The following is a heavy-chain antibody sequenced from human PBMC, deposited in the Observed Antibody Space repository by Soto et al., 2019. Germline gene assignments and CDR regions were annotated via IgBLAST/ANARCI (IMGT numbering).Heavy chain of an antibody. CDR3: ARDRVRGALPQYGMDV. J-gene: IGHJ6*02. CDR1: GFTFTGYS. CDR2: ISSTTNYI. D-gene: IGHD3-10*01. V-gene: IGHV3-21*06. Sequence: PGGSLRLSCAASGFTFTGYSMNWVRQAPGKGLEWVSSISSTTNYIYYGDSMKGRFTISRDNARNSLYLHLSGLTADDTAVYYCARDRVRGALPQYGMDVWGQGTTLTVSS.